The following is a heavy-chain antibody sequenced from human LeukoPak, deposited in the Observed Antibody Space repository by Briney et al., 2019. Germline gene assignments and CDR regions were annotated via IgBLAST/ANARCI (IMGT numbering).Heavy chain of an antibody. CDR3: ARVASKGGMDV. D-gene: IGHD5/OR15-5a*01. CDR2: LHYSGRA. Sequence: SETLSPTCTVSGGSIGSFYWSWIRQPPGKGLEWIGHLHYSGRANHNPSLKSRLTMLIDKSKNQFSLNLSSVTAADTAVYYCARVASKGGMDVWGQGTTVTVSS. V-gene: IGHV4-59*01. J-gene: IGHJ6*02. CDR1: GGSIGSFY.